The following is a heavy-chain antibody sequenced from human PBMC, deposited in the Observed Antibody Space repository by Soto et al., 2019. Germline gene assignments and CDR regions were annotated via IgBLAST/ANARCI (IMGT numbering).Heavy chain of an antibody. D-gene: IGHD3-22*01. J-gene: IGHJ3*02. CDR1: GFTFGDYA. V-gene: IGHV3-49*03. CDR3: TREAHYYDSSGYLSDGAFDI. Sequence: GGSLRLSCTASGFTFGDYAMSWFRQAPGKGLEWVGFIRSKAYGGTTEYAASVKGRFTISRDDSKSIAYLQMNSLKTEDTAVYYCTREAHYYDSSGYLSDGAFDIWGQGTMVTVSS. CDR2: IRSKAYGGTT.